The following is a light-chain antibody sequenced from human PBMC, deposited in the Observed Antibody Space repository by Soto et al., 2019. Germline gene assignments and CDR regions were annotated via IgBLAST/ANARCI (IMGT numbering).Light chain of an antibody. V-gene: IGKV3-20*01. CDR1: QSVSSSY. J-gene: IGKJ1*01. Sequence: EIVLTQYPATLSLSPGERATLSCRASQSVSSSYLAWYQQKPGQAPRLLIYRTSNRATGIPDRFSGSGSGTDFTLTISRLEPEDFAVYWCQQYDSSPRTFGQGTKVDIK. CDR3: QQYDSSPRT. CDR2: RTS.